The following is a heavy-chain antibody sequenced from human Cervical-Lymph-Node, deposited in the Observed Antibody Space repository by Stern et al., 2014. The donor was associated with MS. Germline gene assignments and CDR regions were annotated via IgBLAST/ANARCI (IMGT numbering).Heavy chain of an antibody. J-gene: IGHJ5*02. CDR1: GASITSHF. CDR2: IYYRGTT. CDR3: ARATDL. Sequence: QLQLQESGPGLLRPSETLSLTCNVSGASITSHFWSCIRQPPGKGLEWIGYIYYRGTTNYNASLKGRVAISIATSKTQFSLRLSSVTPADTAVYYCARATDLWGQGTLVTVSS. V-gene: IGHV4-59*11.